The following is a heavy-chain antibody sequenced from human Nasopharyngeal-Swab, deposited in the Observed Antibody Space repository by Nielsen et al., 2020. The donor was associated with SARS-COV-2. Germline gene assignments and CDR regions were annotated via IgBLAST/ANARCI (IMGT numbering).Heavy chain of an antibody. CDR3: ARETVSEYDNVWGSYRYRYFFDY. J-gene: IGHJ4*02. CDR2: VYHSGST. D-gene: IGHD3-16*02. V-gene: IGHV4-38-2*02. CDR1: GYSINSDYF. Sequence: SETLSLACTVSGYSINSDYFWGWIRQPPGKVLEWIGGVYHSGSTHYNPSLKSRVTMSVDTSKNQFSLKLDSVTAADTAVNYCARETVSEYDNVWGSYRYRYFFDYWGQGTLVTVSS.